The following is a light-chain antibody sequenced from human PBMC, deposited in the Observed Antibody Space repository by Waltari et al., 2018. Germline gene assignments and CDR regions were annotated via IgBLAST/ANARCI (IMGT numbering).Light chain of an antibody. CDR3: SAGDNSLSSQV. Sequence: QSVLTQPPSASGAPGQRVTISCTGSSSNIGAGYYVSWYQQFPGTAPKLPIHENNKRPSGVSERLSDSKSGTSGSLTITGLQSEDEADYYCSAGDNSLSSQVFGGRTRLTVL. J-gene: IGLJ2*01. CDR2: ENN. CDR1: SSNIGAGYY. V-gene: IGLV1-40*01.